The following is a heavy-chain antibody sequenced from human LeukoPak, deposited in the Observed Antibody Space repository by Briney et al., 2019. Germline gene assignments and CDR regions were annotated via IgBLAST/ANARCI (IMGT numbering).Heavy chain of an antibody. V-gene: IGHV4-34*01. D-gene: IGHD6-19*01. CDR3: ASSGWKYYYYYMDV. CDR2: INHSGST. CDR1: GGSFSGYY. J-gene: IGHJ6*03. Sequence: SETLSLTCAVYGGSFSGYYWSWIRQPPGKGLEWIGEINHSGSTNYNPSLKSRVTVSVDTSKNQFSLKLSSVTAADTAVYYCASSGWKYYYYYMDVWGKGTTVTVSS.